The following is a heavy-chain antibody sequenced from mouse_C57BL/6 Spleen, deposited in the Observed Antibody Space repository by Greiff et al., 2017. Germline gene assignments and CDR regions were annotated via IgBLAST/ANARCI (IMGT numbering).Heavy chain of an antibody. Sequence: DVQLQESGPELVKPGASVKISCKASGYSFTGYYMNWVKQSPEKSLEWIGEINPSTGGTTYNQKFKAKATLTVDKSSSTAYMQLKSLTSEDSAVYYCARWGDSWFAYWGQGTLVTVSA. J-gene: IGHJ3*01. V-gene: IGHV1-42*01. CDR3: ARWGDSWFAY. CDR2: INPSTGGT. CDR1: GYSFTGYY.